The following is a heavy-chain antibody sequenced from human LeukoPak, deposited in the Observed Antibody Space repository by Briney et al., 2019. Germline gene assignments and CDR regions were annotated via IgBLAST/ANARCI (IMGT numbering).Heavy chain of an antibody. Sequence: SETLSLTCTVSGGSITDYHWIWIRQPAGKGLEWIGRLYISGSTNYNPSLKSRVSMSVDTSKKQFSLRLSSVTAADTAIYYCASDYFDRTGYYGFIYWGQGSLVTVSS. V-gene: IGHV4-4*07. CDR1: GGSITDYH. J-gene: IGHJ4*02. D-gene: IGHD3-22*01. CDR3: ASDYFDRTGYYGFIY. CDR2: LYISGST.